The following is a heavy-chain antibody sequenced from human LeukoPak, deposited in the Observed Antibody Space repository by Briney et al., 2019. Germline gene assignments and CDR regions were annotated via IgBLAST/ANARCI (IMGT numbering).Heavy chain of an antibody. V-gene: IGHV4-59*01. CDR3: ATHYGSGSYDGD. CDR2: IYYSGST. CDR1: GGSFSGYY. Sequence: PWETLCLTCAVYGGSFSGYYWSWIRQPPGKGLEWIGYIYYSGSTNYNPSLKSRVTISVDTSKNQFSLKLSSVTAADTAVYYCATHYGSGSYDGDWGEGTVVTVSS. D-gene: IGHD3-10*01. J-gene: IGHJ4*02.